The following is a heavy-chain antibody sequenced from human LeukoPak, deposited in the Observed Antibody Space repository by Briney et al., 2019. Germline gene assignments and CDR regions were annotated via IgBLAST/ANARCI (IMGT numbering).Heavy chain of an antibody. CDR2: IHHSGST. J-gene: IGHJ3*02. V-gene: IGHV4-30-2*01. CDR3: ARVFGDYAAFDI. CDR1: GGSIRSAFFS. Sequence: KPSETLSLTCAVSGGSIRSAFFSWSWIRQPPGKGLEWIGYIHHSGSTYYNPSLKTRATISVDRSKNQFSLQLTSVTAADTAVYYCARVFGDYAAFDIWGRGTMVTVSS. D-gene: IGHD4-17*01.